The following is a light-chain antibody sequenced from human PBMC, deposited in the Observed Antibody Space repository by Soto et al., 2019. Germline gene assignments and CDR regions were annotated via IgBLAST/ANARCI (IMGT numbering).Light chain of an antibody. CDR2: GAS. J-gene: IGKJ2*01. V-gene: IGKV3-15*01. Sequence: ERVMTQSPATLSVSPGERATLSCRASQSVSNNLAWYQQKPGQAPRLLISGASTRATGTPARFSGSGSGTDFTLTINSLQSEDFAVYFCQQYNNWPYTFGQGTKLEI. CDR1: QSVSNN. CDR3: QQYNNWPYT.